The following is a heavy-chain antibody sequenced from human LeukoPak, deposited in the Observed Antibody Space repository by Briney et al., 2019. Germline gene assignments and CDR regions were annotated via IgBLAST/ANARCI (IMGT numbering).Heavy chain of an antibody. CDR3: ATGREYSSSLRLPHDY. CDR2: FDPEDGET. D-gene: IGHD6-13*01. CDR1: GYTLTELS. Sequence: ASVKVSCKVSGYTLTELSMHWVRQAPGKGLEWMGGFDPEDGETIYAQKFQGRVTMTEDTSTDTAYMELSSLRPEDTAVYYCATGREYSSSLRLPHDYWGQGTLVTVSS. V-gene: IGHV1-24*01. J-gene: IGHJ4*02.